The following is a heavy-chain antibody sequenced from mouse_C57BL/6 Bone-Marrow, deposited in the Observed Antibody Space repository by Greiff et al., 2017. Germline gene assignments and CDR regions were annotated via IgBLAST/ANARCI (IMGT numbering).Heavy chain of an antibody. CDR2: IDPANGNT. CDR3: ARRYYGSTLYWYFDV. V-gene: IGHV14-3*01. D-gene: IGHD1-1*01. J-gene: IGHJ1*03. CDR1: GFNIKNTY. Sequence: VHVKQSVAELVRPGASVKLSCTASGFNIKNTYMHWVKQRPEQGLEWIGRIDPANGNTKYAPKFQGKATITADTSSNTAYLQLSSLTSEDTAIYYCARRYYGSTLYWYFDVWGTGTTVTVSS.